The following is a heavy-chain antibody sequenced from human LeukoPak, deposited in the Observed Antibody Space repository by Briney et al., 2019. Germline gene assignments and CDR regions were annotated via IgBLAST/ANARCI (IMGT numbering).Heavy chain of an antibody. CDR2: IYYSGST. J-gene: IGHJ4*02. D-gene: IGHD1-14*01. CDR1: GGSISGSSYY. CDR3: ARESPGPTYFDY. Sequence: SETLSLTCTVSGGSISGSSYYWGWIRQHPGKGLEWIGYIYYSGSTYYNPSLKSRVTISVDTSKNQFSLKLSSVTAADTAVYYCARESPGPTYFDYWGQGTLVTVSS. V-gene: IGHV4-31*03.